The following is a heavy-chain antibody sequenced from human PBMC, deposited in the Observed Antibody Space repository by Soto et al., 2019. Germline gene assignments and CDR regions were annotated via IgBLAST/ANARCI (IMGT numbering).Heavy chain of an antibody. Sequence: SEPQSLTYTVYGDSLIGYYWTWIRQPPGKGLDWIGDVNHGGSTNYNPSLRTRVSISVDTSKNRFSLKLTSVTAADTAMYYCARGRSRYSSDWPGYWGRGNLVTVSS. CDR2: VNHGGST. V-gene: IGHV4-34*01. D-gene: IGHD6-19*01. CDR3: ARGRSRYSSDWPGY. CDR1: GDSLIGYY. J-gene: IGHJ4*02.